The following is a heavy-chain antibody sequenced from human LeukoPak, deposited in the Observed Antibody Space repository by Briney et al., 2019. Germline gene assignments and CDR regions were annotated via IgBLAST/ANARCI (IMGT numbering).Heavy chain of an antibody. CDR3: ARARTDYYYDSSGYYYTIYYFDY. V-gene: IGHV3-53*01. J-gene: IGHJ4*02. Sequence: PGGSLRLSRAASGFTVSSNYMSWVRQAPGKGLEWVSVIYSGGSTYYADSVKGRFTISRDNSKNTLYLQMNSLRAEDTAVYYCARARTDYYYDSSGYYYTIYYFDYWGQGTLVTVSS. CDR1: GFTVSSNY. D-gene: IGHD3-22*01. CDR2: IYSGGST.